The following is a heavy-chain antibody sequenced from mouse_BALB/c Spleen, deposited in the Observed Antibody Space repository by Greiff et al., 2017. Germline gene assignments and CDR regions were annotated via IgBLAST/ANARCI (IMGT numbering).Heavy chain of an antibody. CDR3: ARKENGNYDAMDY. D-gene: IGHD2-1*01. J-gene: IGHJ4*01. Sequence: VHVKQSGPSLVKPSQTLSLTCSVTGDSITSGYWNWIRKFPGNKLEYMGYISYSGSTYYNPSLKSRISITRDTSKNQYYLQLNSVTTEDTATYYCARKENGNYDAMDYWGQGTSVTVSS. CDR1: GDSITSGY. V-gene: IGHV3-8*02. CDR2: ISYSGST.